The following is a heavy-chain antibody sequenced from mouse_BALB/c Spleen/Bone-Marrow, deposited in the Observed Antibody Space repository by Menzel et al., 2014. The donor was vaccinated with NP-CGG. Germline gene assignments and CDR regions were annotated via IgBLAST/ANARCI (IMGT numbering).Heavy chain of an antibody. D-gene: IGHD1-1*01. CDR1: GYSFTGYT. V-gene: IGHV1-18*01. Sequence: VQLQQPGPELVKPGASMKISCKASGYSFTGYTMNWVEQSHGKNLEWIGLINPYNGGTSYNQKFKGKATLTVDKSSSTAYMELLSLTSEDSAVYYCARDYYGSSYGFAYWGQGTLVTVSA. CDR2: INPYNGGT. J-gene: IGHJ3*01. CDR3: ARDYYGSSYGFAY.